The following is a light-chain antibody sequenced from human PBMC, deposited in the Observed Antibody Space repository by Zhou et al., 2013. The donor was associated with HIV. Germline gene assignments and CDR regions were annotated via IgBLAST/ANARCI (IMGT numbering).Light chain of an antibody. CDR1: QFVSDAY. Sequence: EIVLTQSPGTLSLSPGERATLSCRASQFVSDAYLAWYQQKPGQAPRLLIYGASSRATGIPDRFSGRGSGTDFTLTIISLEPEDVAVYYCQQRYRWPITFGQGTRLEIK. CDR3: QQRYRWPIT. CDR2: GAS. J-gene: IGKJ5*01. V-gene: IGKV3D-20*02.